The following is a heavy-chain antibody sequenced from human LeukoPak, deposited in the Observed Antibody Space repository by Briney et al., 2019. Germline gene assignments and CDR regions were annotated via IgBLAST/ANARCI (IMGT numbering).Heavy chain of an antibody. J-gene: IGHJ4*02. Sequence: GGSLRLSCAASGFTFSSYGIHWVRQAPGKGLEWVAVISYDGSNKYYADFVKGRFTISRDNSKNTLYLQMNSLRAEDTAVYHCARDLYGGYLGLDYWGQGTLVTVSS. D-gene: IGHD5-12*01. CDR2: ISYDGSNK. CDR3: ARDLYGGYLGLDY. V-gene: IGHV3-30*03. CDR1: GFTFSSYG.